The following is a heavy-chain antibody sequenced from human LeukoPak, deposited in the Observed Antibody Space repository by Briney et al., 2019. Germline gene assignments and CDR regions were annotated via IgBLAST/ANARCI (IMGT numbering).Heavy chain of an antibody. CDR3: ARDPYTITWHGPDY. V-gene: IGHV3-64*01. CDR2: ISSNGGSA. CDR1: GFTFSNYA. D-gene: IGHD6-13*01. J-gene: IGHJ4*02. Sequence: GGSLRLSCAASGFTFSNYAMHWVRQAPGKGLEYVSAISSNGGSAYYGNSVKGRFTISRDNSKNTLFLQMGSLRAEDMAVYYCARDPYTITWHGPDYWGQGTLVTVSS.